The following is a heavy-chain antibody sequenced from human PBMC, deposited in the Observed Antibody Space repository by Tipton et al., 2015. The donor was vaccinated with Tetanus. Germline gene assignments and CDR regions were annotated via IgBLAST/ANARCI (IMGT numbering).Heavy chain of an antibody. J-gene: IGHJ4*02. V-gene: IGHV4-61*08. CDR3: ARANYNFPKKGPFDS. D-gene: IGHD3-3*01. Sequence: GLVKPSETLSLTCSVTGGSLRGGDYHWSWIRQAPGKGLEWLAYVSSSGRTNSNYALKSRITISRDTSKNQISLKLTSVTAADTAVYYCARANYNFPKKGPFDSWGQGTLVIVSS. CDR2: VSSSGRT. CDR1: GGSLRGGDYH.